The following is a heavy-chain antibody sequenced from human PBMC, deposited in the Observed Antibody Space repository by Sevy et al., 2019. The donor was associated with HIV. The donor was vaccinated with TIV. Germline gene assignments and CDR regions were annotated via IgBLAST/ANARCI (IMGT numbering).Heavy chain of an antibody. CDR2: IRSQTFGGKT. Sequence: GGSLRLSCTASGFKFGDYAMSWLRQAPGKGLEWVGFIRSQTFGGKTEYAASVKDRFAISRDDSRSIAYLQMDSLTTEDTAIYFCTRVRGTISPYYYFGMDVWGQGTTVTVSS. CDR3: TRVRGTISPYYYFGMDV. D-gene: IGHD3-16*01. CDR1: GFKFGDYA. V-gene: IGHV3-49*03. J-gene: IGHJ6*02.